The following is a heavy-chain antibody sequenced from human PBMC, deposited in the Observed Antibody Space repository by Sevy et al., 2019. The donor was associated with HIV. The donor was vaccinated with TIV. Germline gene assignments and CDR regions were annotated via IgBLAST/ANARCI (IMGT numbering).Heavy chain of an antibody. V-gene: IGHV3-33*01. CDR2: IWFDESNT. Sequence: GGSLRLSCAASGFTFSTYGMHWVRQAPGKGLEWVAVIWFDESNTYYADSVKGRFTISRDIAKNTLHLQMNSLRAKDTAVYYCARDLEFYDYGDYGPAFMPDYWGQGTLVTVSS. CDR3: ARDLEFYDYGDYGPAFMPDY. CDR1: GFTFSTYG. J-gene: IGHJ4*02. D-gene: IGHD4-17*01.